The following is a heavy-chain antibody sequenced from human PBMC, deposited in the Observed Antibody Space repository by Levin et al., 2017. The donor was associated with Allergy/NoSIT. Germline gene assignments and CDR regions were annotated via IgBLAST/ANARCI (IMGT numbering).Heavy chain of an antibody. J-gene: IGHJ4*02. CDR2: IIPIFGTA. Sequence: SVKVSCKASGGTFSSYAISWVRQAPGQGLEWMGGIIPIFGTANYAQKFQGRVTITADESTSTAYMELSSLRSEDTAVYYCAIFAPQDIVVVPAGGVDYWGQGTLVTVSS. D-gene: IGHD2-2*01. V-gene: IGHV1-69*13. CDR1: GGTFSSYA. CDR3: AIFAPQDIVVVPAGGVDY.